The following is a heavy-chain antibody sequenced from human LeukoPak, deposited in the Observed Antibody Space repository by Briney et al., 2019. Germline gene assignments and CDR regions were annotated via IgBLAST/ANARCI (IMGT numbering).Heavy chain of an antibody. CDR3: ASSWYGAFDI. CDR2: ISSSSSYI. D-gene: IGHD6-13*01. Sequence: PGGSLRLSCAASGFSFNTYTMNWVRQAPGKGLEWVSSISSSSSYIYYADSVKGRFTISRDNAKNSLYLQMNSLRAEDTAVYYCASSWYGAFDIWGQGTMVTVSS. J-gene: IGHJ3*02. CDR1: GFSFNTYT. V-gene: IGHV3-21*01.